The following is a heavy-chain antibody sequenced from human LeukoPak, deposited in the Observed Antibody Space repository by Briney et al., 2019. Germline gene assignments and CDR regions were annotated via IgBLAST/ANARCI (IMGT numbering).Heavy chain of an antibody. CDR1: GCTFSSYG. J-gene: IGHJ4*02. V-gene: IGHV3-30*18. CDR3: AKVLGIAAAGTEDY. D-gene: IGHD6-13*01. Sequence: GGSLRLSCAASGCTFSSYGMHWVRQAPGKGLEWVAVISYDGSNKYYADSVKGRFTISRDNSKNTLYLQMNSLRAEDTAVYYCAKVLGIAAAGTEDYWGQGTLVTVSS. CDR2: ISYDGSNK.